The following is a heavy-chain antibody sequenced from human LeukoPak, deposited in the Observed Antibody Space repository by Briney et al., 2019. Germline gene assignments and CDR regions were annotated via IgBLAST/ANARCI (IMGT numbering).Heavy chain of an antibody. CDR3: ARGDFWSAHYTGYYYYYMDV. CDR1: GGTFSSYA. V-gene: IGHV1-69*13. CDR2: IIPIFGTA. Sequence: SVKVSCKASGGTFSSYAISWVRQAPGQGLEWVGGIIPIFGTANYAQKFQGRVTITADESTSTAYMELSSLRSEDTAVYYCARGDFWSAHYTGYYYYYMDVWGKGTTVTVSS. J-gene: IGHJ6*03. D-gene: IGHD3-3*01.